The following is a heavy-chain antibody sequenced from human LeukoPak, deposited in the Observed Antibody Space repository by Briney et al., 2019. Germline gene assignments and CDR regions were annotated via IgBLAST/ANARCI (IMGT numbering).Heavy chain of an antibody. Sequence: ASVKVSCKASGYTFTSYGISWVRQAPGQGLEWMGWISAYNGNTNYAQKLQGRVTMTTDTSTSTAYMELRSLRSDDTAVYYCARDRYFDWLIGGYWFDPWGQGTLVTVSP. CDR1: GYTFTSYG. D-gene: IGHD3-9*01. V-gene: IGHV1-18*01. CDR3: ARDRYFDWLIGGYWFDP. J-gene: IGHJ5*02. CDR2: ISAYNGNT.